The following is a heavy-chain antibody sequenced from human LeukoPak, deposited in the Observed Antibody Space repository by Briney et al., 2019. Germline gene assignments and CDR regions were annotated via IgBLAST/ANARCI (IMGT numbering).Heavy chain of an antibody. V-gene: IGHV5-51*01. CDR2: IYPGDSDT. Sequence: GESLKISCRGSGYSFTSYWIGWVRQMPGKGLEWMGIIYPGDSDTRYSPSFQGQVTISADKSINTAYLQWSSLKASDTAMYYCARHLATRGIDYWGKGTLSPSPQ. CDR1: GYSFTSYW. CDR3: ARHLATRGIDY. D-gene: IGHD2-15*01. J-gene: IGHJ4*02.